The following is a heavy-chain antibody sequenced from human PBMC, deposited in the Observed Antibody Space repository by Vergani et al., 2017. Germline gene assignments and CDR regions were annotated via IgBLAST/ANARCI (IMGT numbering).Heavy chain of an antibody. V-gene: IGHV3-23*04. CDR1: GFTFRNYA. Sequence: VQLVESGGGVVQPGTSLRLSCAASGFTFRNYAMTWVRQAPGKGLEWVSIISDNGGTTYYADSVKGRFTISRDNSKNTLHLQMNSLRADDTAVYYCTKGSRGYTGYFFDYWGQGTLATVSS. D-gene: IGHD5-12*01. CDR2: ISDNGGTT. J-gene: IGHJ4*02. CDR3: TKGSRGYTGYFFDY.